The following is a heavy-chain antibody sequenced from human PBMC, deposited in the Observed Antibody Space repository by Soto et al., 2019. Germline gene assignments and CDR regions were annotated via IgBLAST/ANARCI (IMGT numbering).Heavy chain of an antibody. Sequence: EVQLVESGGGLVQPGGSLRLSCAASGFTFSSYWMHWVRQAPGKGLVWVSRINSDGSSTSYADSVKGRFTISRDNAKNTLYLQKNSLRAEDTAVYYCARGGYYDFWSGYYPADYWGQGTLVTVSS. CDR1: GFTFSSYW. V-gene: IGHV3-74*01. D-gene: IGHD3-3*01. J-gene: IGHJ4*02. CDR2: INSDGSST. CDR3: ARGGYYDFWSGYYPADY.